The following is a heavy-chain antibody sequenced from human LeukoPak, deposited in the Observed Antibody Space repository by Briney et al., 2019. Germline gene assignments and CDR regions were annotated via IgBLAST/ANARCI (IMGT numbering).Heavy chain of an antibody. V-gene: IGHV4-61*01. CDR2: IYYSGST. Sequence: SETLSLTCTVSGGSVSSRRYYWTWIRQPPGKGLEWIGYIYYSGSTNYNPSLKSRLTISLDTSKNQFSLKLSSVTAADTAVYYCAGGGSSSEGFDYWGQGTLVTVSS. CDR1: GGSVSSRRYY. D-gene: IGHD6-6*01. CDR3: AGGGSSSEGFDY. J-gene: IGHJ4*02.